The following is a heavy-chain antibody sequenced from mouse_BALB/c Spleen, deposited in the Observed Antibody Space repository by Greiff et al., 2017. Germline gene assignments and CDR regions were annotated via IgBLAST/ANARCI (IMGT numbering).Heavy chain of an antibody. J-gene: IGHJ1*01. D-gene: IGHD1-1*01. V-gene: IGHV5-9-4*01. CDR2: ISSGGSYT. CDR1: GFTFSSYA. Sequence: EVKLVESGGGLVKPGGSLKLSCAASGFTFSSYAMSWVRQSPEKRLEWVAEISSGGSYTYYPDTVTGRFTISRDNAKNTLYLEMSSLRSEDTAMYYCARDLRRYFDVWGAGTTVTVSS. CDR3: ARDLRRYFDV.